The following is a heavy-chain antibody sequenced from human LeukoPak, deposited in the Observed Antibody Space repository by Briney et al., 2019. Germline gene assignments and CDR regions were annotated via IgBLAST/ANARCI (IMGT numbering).Heavy chain of an antibody. CDR2: IYSGGST. J-gene: IGHJ6*02. D-gene: IGHD6-13*01. CDR1: GFTVSSNY. V-gene: IGHV3-53*04. Sequence: GGSLRLSCAASGFTVSSNYMSWVRQAPGKGLEWVSVIYSGGSTYYADSVKGRFTIPRHNSKNTLYLQMNSLRAEDTAVYYCARVDIAAADHPDYYYYYGMDVWGQGTTVTVSS. CDR3: ARVDIAAADHPDYYYYYGMDV.